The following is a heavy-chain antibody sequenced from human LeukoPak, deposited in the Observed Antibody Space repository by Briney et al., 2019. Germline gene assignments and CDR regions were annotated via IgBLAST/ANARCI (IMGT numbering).Heavy chain of an antibody. D-gene: IGHD1-1*01. CDR1: GFTFSNYW. Sequence: GGSLRLSCAASGFTFSNYWMSWVRQAPGKGLEWVANIKNDGSKKYYVDSVKGRFTISRDIAKNSLYLQMNSLRVEDTAVYYCASLNNDDYWGQGTLVTVPS. J-gene: IGHJ4*02. V-gene: IGHV3-7*01. CDR2: IKNDGSKK. CDR3: ASLNNDDY.